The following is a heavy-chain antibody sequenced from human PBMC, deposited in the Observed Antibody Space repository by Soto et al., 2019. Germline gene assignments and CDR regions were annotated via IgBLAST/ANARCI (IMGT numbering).Heavy chain of an antibody. CDR2: INHSGST. J-gene: IGHJ1*01. CDR3: ARAPSSGWTLEYFQH. D-gene: IGHD6-19*01. V-gene: IGHV4-34*01. Sequence: XGTLSLTCAVYGGSFSGYYWSWIRQPPGKGLEWIGEINHSGSTNYNPSLKSRVTISVDTSKNQFSLKLSSVTAADTAVYYCARAPSSGWTLEYFQHWGQGTLVTVSS. CDR1: GGSFSGYY.